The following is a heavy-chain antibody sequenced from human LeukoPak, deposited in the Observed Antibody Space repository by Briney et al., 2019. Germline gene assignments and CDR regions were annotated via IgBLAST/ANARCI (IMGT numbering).Heavy chain of an antibody. CDR1: GGSISSYY. D-gene: IGHD4-23*01. V-gene: IGHV4-4*07. J-gene: IGHJ4*02. Sequence: SETLSLTCTVSGGSISSYYWSWIRQPAGKGLEWIGRIYTSGSTNYNPSLKSRVTMSVDTSKNQFSLKLSSVTAADPAVYYCARDTYGGNSPYFDYWGQGTLVTVSS. CDR3: ARDTYGGNSPYFDY. CDR2: IYTSGST.